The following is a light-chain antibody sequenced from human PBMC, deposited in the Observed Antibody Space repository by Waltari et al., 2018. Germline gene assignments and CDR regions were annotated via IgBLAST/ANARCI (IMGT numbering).Light chain of an antibody. CDR1: QYISGF. CDR3: QQSYSTPRYT. J-gene: IGKJ2*01. Sequence: DIQMTQSPSSLSASVGDRVTITCRASQYISGFLNWYQQKPGKAPKLLIYAASSLQTGVPSKFSGSGSGTDFTLTISSLQPEDFATYYCQQSYSTPRYTFGQGTKLEIK. CDR2: AAS. V-gene: IGKV1-39*01.